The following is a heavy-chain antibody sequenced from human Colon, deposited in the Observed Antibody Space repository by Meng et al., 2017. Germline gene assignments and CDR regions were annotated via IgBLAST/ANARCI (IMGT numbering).Heavy chain of an antibody. V-gene: IGHV3-21*01. Sequence: GESLKISCAASGFTFSTYSITWVRQAPGKGLEWVSSISSNSPYIYYADSVKGRFTISRDNAKNSVYLQMNSLSDEDTAVYYCARPRSGGWPNQGMDVWGQGTTVTVSS. CDR1: GFTFSTYS. J-gene: IGHJ6*02. CDR2: ISSNSPYI. CDR3: ARPRSGGWPNQGMDV. D-gene: IGHD6-19*01.